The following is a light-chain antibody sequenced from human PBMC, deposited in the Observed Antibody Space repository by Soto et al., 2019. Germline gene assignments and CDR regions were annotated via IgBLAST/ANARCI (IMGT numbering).Light chain of an antibody. CDR3: QQYNNWPRT. Sequence: DIVMTQSTDSLAVSLGERATINCKSSQSVLYSSNNKNYLAWYQQKPGQPPKLLIYWASTRESGVPDRFSGSGSGTDFTLTISSLQAEDFAVYYCQQYNNWPRTFGQGTKADIK. CDR1: QSVLYSSNNKNY. J-gene: IGKJ1*01. CDR2: WAS. V-gene: IGKV4-1*01.